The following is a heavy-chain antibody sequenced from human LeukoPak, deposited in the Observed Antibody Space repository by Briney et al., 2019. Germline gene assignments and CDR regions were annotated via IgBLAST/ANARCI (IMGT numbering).Heavy chain of an antibody. CDR1: GFTFSTYS. J-gene: IGHJ5*02. V-gene: IGHV3-23*01. CDR3: AKRVYGDT. Sequence: SGGSLRLSCAASGFTFSTYSMNWVRQAPGKGLEWVSAISGSGGSTYYADSVRGRFTISRDNSKNTLYLQMNSLRAEDTAVYYCAKRVYGDTWGQGTLVTVSS. CDR2: ISGSGGST. D-gene: IGHD4-17*01.